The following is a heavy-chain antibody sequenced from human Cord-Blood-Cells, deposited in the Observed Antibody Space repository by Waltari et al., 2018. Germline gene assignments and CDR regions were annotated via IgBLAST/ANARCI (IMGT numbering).Heavy chain of an antibody. V-gene: IGHV4-31*03. CDR3: ARAIGYSSSSGSWFDP. Sequence: QVQLQESGPGLVKPSQTLSLTCTVSGGSLSSGGYYWSWIRQHPGKGLEWIGYIYYSGSTYYNPSLKSRVTISVDTSKNQFSLKLSSVTAADTAVYYCARAIGYSSSSGSWFDPWGQGTLVTVSS. D-gene: IGHD6-6*01. CDR2: IYYSGST. CDR1: GGSLSSGGYY. J-gene: IGHJ5*02.